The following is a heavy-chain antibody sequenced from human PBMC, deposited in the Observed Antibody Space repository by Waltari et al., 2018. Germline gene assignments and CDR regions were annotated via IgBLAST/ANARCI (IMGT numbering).Heavy chain of an antibody. Sequence: EVQLVESGGGLVQPGGSLILSCAASGFTFSTYWMSWVRQTPGKGLEWVANIKQDGSEKYYLDSVKGRFTISRDNAKNSLYLQMNSLRAEDTAVYYCARCWIGSALHWGQGTLVTVSS. J-gene: IGHJ4*02. CDR3: ARCWIGSALH. CDR1: GFTFSTYW. D-gene: IGHD3-3*01. V-gene: IGHV3-7*04. CDR2: IKQDGSEK.